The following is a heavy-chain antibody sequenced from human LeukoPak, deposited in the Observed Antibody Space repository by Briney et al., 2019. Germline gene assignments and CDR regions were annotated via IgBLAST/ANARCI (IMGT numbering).Heavy chain of an antibody. J-gene: IGHJ5*02. CDR2: INPSGGTT. Sequence: ASVKVSCKASGYIFTNNDINWVRQAPGQGLEWMGIINPSGGTTSYTQKFQGRVTMTRDMSTSTVYMELRSLRSDDTAVYYCARAGAVVDNWFDPWGQGTLVTVSS. CDR3: ARAGAVVDNWFDP. V-gene: IGHV1-46*01. CDR1: GYIFTNND. D-gene: IGHD2-15*01.